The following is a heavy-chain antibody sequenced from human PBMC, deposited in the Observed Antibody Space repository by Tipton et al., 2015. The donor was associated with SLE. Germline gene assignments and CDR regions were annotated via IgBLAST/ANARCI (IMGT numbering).Heavy chain of an antibody. V-gene: IGHV4-39*07. CDR2: IYYSGST. D-gene: IGHD5-18*01. J-gene: IGHJ4*02. CDR3: ARGHDTAMAFDY. Sequence: TLSLTCTVSGGSISSSSYYWGWIRQPPGKGLEWIGSIYYSGSTYYNPSLKSRVTISVDTSKNQFSLKLSSVTAADTAVYYCARGHDTAMAFDYWGQGTLVTVSS. CDR1: GGSISSSSYY.